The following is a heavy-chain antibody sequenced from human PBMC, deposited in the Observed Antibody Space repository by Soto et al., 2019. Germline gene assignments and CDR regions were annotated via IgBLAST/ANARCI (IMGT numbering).Heavy chain of an antibody. Sequence: QVQLQESGPGLVKPSQTLSLTCTVSGGSISSGGYYWSWIRQHPGKGLEWIGYIYYSGSTYYNPSRKSRVTISVDTSKNQFSLKRSSVTAADTAVYYCARVAYSSSWYYYYYGMDVWGQGTTVTVSS. CDR3: ARVAYSSSWYYYYYGMDV. J-gene: IGHJ6*02. D-gene: IGHD6-13*01. CDR2: IYYSGST. CDR1: GGSISSGGYY. V-gene: IGHV4-31*03.